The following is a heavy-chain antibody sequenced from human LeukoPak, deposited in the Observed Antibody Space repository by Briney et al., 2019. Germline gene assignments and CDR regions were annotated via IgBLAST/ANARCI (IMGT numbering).Heavy chain of an antibody. D-gene: IGHD3-10*01. CDR3: ARGGNRFGGFYFDY. Sequence: SETLSLTCTVSADSLSSGGHYWAWLRQLPGKGLESIVFIHHSGSSRHNPSLKDRVAISVDASRKQFALRLSSVTAADTAIYYCARGGNRFGGFYFDYWGQGIQVIVSS. V-gene: IGHV4-31*03. J-gene: IGHJ4*02. CDR2: IHHSGSS. CDR1: ADSLSSGGHY.